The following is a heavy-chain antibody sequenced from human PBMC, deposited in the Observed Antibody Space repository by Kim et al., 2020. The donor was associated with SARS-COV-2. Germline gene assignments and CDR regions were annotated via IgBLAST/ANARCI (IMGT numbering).Heavy chain of an antibody. CDR2: NNTDGSIT. J-gene: IGHJ4*02. V-gene: IGHV3-74*01. Sequence: GGSLRLSCAASGFTFSSYWMFWVRQAPGRGLMWISRNNTDGSITNYADSVKGRFTISRDNAKNTLYLQMNSLRAEDTDVYYCARDKPIDYWGQGTMVTVSS. CDR1: GFTFSSYW. CDR3: ARDKPIDY.